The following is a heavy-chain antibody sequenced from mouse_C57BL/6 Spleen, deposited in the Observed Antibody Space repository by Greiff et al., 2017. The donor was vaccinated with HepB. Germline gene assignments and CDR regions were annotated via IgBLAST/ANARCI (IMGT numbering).Heavy chain of an antibody. CDR3: ARRTFDY. CDR2: ISSGSSTI. CDR1: GFTFSDYG. V-gene: IGHV5-17*01. J-gene: IGHJ2*01. Sequence: EVKLMESGGGLVKPGGSLKLSCAASGFTFSDYGMHWVRQAPEKGLEWVAYISSGSSTIYYADTVKGRFTISRDNAKSTLFLQMTSLRSEDTAMYYCARRTFDYWGQGTTLTVSS.